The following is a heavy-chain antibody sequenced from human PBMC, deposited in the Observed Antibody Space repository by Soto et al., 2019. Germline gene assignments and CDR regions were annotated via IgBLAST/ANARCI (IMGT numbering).Heavy chain of an antibody. Sequence: GESLKISCKASGYSITSDWVGWVRQMPGKGLEWMGIIYPRDSDTRYSPSFEGQVTISADKTTNTAYLQWSSLKASDTAIYYCVRHHIVATPRGWFDPWGRGTLVTVSS. CDR1: GYSITSDW. J-gene: IGHJ5*02. CDR2: IYPRDSDT. D-gene: IGHD5-12*01. CDR3: VRHHIVATPRGWFDP. V-gene: IGHV5-51*01.